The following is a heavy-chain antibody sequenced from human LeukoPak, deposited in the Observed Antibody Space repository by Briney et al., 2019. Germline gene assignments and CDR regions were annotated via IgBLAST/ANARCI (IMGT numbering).Heavy chain of an antibody. CDR1: GFTFSNYA. Sequence: GGSLRRSCTASGFTFSNYAMNWVRQAPGRGLEWVTGFSGSGGTTYYADSVKGRFTISRDNSKNTLYLQMNSLRVEDTAVYYCANGNRCTSPNCLGYYYFYMDVWGKGTTVTVSS. J-gene: IGHJ6*03. V-gene: IGHV3-23*01. D-gene: IGHD2-8*01. CDR2: FSGSGGTT. CDR3: ANGNRCTSPNCLGYYYFYMDV.